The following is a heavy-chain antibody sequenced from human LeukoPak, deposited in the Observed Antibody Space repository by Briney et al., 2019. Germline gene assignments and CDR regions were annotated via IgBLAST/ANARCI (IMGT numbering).Heavy chain of an antibody. CDR3: AKGRDYYMDV. Sequence: GRSLRLSCAASGFTFSSYGMHWVRQAPGKGLEWVAVISYDGSNKYYADSVKGRFTISRDNSKNTLYLQMNSLRPEDTAVYYCAKGRDYYMDVWGKGTTVTVSS. J-gene: IGHJ6*03. V-gene: IGHV3-30*18. CDR1: GFTFSSYG. CDR2: ISYDGSNK.